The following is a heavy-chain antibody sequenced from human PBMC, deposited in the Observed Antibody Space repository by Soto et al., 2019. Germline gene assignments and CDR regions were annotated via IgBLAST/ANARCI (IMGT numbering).Heavy chain of an antibody. CDR1: GYSFTSYW. J-gene: IGHJ6*02. CDR2: IDPSDSYT. V-gene: IGHV5-10-1*01. Sequence: HGESLKSSCKGSGYSFTSYWISWVRQMPGKGLEWMGRIDPSDSYTNYSPPFQGHVTISADKSISTAYLQWSSLKASDTAMYYCAREGWTVTMAESMDVWGQGTTVTVSS. CDR3: AREGWTVTMAESMDV. D-gene: IGHD4-4*01.